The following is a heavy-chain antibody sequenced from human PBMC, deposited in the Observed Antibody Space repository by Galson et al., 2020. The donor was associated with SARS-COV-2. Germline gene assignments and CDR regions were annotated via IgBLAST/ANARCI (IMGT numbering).Heavy chain of an antibody. V-gene: IGHV4-31*03. J-gene: IGHJ3*02. CDR3: ARVDGAPTIFGVVIRGPHAFDI. D-gene: IGHD3-3*01. CDR2: IYYSGST. Sequence: SATLSLTCTVSGGSISSGGYYWSWIRQHPGKGLEWIGYIYYSGSTYSNPSLKSRVTISVDTSKNQFSRKLSSVTAADTAVYYCARVDGAPTIFGVVIRGPHAFDIWGQGTMVTVSS. CDR1: GGSISSGGYY.